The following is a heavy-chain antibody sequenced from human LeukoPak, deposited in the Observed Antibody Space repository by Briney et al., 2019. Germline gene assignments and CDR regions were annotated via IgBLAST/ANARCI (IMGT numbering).Heavy chain of an antibody. D-gene: IGHD2-21*02. Sequence: PGGSLRLSCAASGFTISSYAMHWVRQSPGKGPEWVAVISFDGSHQYYADSVKGRFTVSRDTSKNTLFLQMNRLTIEDTAIYFCARDGRPLARVTACCFDSWGQGTLVTVSS. J-gene: IGHJ4*02. V-gene: IGHV3-30*01. CDR1: GFTISSYA. CDR3: ARDGRPLARVTACCFDS. CDR2: ISFDGSHQ.